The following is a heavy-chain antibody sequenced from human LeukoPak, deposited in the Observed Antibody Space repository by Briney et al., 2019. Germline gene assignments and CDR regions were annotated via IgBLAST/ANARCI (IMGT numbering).Heavy chain of an antibody. CDR2: FGGSGGTI. D-gene: IGHD2-21*02. Sequence: GGSLRLACAASGFTFSTYAMSWVRQAPGKGLEWVSHFGGSGGTIYYADSVKGRFTISRDNSKNTLYLQMNSLRAEDTAVYYCAKSNCGGDCHLLDYWGQGTLVTVSS. CDR1: GFTFSTYA. V-gene: IGHV3-23*01. CDR3: AKSNCGGDCHLLDY. J-gene: IGHJ4*02.